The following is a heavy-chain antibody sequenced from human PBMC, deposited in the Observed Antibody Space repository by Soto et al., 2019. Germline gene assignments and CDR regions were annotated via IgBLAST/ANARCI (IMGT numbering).Heavy chain of an antibody. D-gene: IGHD3-22*01. CDR2: IYYSGST. V-gene: IGHV4-59*01. CDR3: ARDSSGYYYPLFYFDD. CDR1: GGSISSYY. J-gene: IGHJ4*02. Sequence: SETLSLTCTVSGGSISSYYWSWIRQPPGKGLGWIGYIYYSGSTNYNPSLKSRVTISVDTSKNQFSLKLSSVTAADTAVYYCARDSSGYYYPLFYFDDWGQGTRVTVAS.